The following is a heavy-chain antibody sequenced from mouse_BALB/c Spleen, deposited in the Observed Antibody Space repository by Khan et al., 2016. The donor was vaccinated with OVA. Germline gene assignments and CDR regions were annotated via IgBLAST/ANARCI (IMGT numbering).Heavy chain of an antibody. D-gene: IGHD2-4*01. J-gene: IGHJ3*01. CDR2: IYPGSGTT. Sequence: QVQLKESGPELVKPGAPVKMSCKASGYKFTDYVISWVKQRTGQGLEWIGDIYPGSGTTYYNERFEGKATLTADKSSNTAYMQFRSLTSEDSAVSFSARSYDNDGAWFVYWGQGTLVTVSA. V-gene: IGHV1-77*01. CDR1: GYKFTDYV. CDR3: ARSYDNDGAWFVY.